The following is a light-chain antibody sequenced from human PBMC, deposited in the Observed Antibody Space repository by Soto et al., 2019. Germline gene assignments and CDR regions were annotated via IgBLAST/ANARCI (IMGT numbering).Light chain of an antibody. V-gene: IGKV1-5*01. CDR3: LQYNGYYRT. J-gene: IGKJ1*01. Sequence: DIHMTRSPSSLSASVGDRVTITFRASQTISGWLAWYQQRPGKAPNLLIFDASTLESGVPSRFSGSGSGTTFTLTISSLQSDDFATYYCLQYNGYYRTFGQGTKV. CDR1: QTISGW. CDR2: DAS.